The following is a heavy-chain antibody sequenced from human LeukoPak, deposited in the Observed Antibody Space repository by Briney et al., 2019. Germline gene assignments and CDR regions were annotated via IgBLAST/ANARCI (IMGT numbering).Heavy chain of an antibody. CDR1: GGSISSYY. Sequence: SETLSLTCTVSGGSISSYYWSWIRQPPGKGLEWIGYIYYSGSTNYNPSLKSRVTISVDTSKSQFSLKLSSVTAADTAVYYCARDGVRGVISSPYYFDYWGQGTLVTVSS. CDR3: ARDGVRGVISSPYYFDY. D-gene: IGHD3-10*01. J-gene: IGHJ4*02. V-gene: IGHV4-59*01. CDR2: IYYSGST.